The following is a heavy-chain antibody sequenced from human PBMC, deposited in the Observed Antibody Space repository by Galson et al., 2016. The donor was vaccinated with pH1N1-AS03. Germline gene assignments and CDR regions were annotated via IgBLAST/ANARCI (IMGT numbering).Heavy chain of an antibody. CDR2: FHPGDSDT. J-gene: IGHJ6*02. CDR1: GYRFSTYY. D-gene: IGHD4-11*01. Sequence: QSGAEVKKPGESLNISCQGSGYRFSTYYIAWVRQMPGKGLEWMGIFHPGDSDTKYHPSFQGLVTMSADKSTNTAYLHWSSLKASDTAIYYCARHSQCKRGTCYSSYFYALDVWGRGTAVTVS. V-gene: IGHV5-51*01. CDR3: ARHSQCKRGTCYSSYFYALDV.